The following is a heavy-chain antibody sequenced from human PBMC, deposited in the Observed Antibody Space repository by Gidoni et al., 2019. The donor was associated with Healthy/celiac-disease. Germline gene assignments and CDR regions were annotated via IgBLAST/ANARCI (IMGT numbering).Heavy chain of an antibody. Sequence: EVQLVESGGGLVKPGGSLRLSCAASGFTFSSYSMNWVRQAPGKGLEWVSSISSSSSYIYYADSVKGRFTISRDNAKNSLYLHMNSLRAEDTAVYYCASSPQDEAGRIWHWGQGTLVTVSS. CDR2: ISSSSSYI. V-gene: IGHV3-21*01. CDR1: GFTFSSYS. CDR3: ASSPQDEAGRIWH. D-gene: IGHD6-13*01. J-gene: IGHJ4*02.